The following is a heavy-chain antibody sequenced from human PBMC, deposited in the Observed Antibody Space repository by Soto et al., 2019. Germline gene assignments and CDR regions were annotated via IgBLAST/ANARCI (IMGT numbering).Heavy chain of an antibody. V-gene: IGHV3-7*05. CDR2: IKQDGSEK. D-gene: IGHD2-2*02. CDR3: ARRGYCSSTSCYTDQMRYGMDV. Sequence: GGSLRLSCAASGFTFSSYWMSWVRQAPGKGLEWVANIKQDGSEKYYVYSVKGRFTISRDNAKNSLYLQMNSLRAEDTAVYYCARRGYCSSTSCYTDQMRYGMDVWGQGTTVTVS. CDR1: GFTFSSYW. J-gene: IGHJ6*02.